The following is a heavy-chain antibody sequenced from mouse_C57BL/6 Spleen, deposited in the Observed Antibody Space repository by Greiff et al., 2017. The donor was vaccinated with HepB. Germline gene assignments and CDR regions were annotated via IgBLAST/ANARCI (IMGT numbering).Heavy chain of an antibody. CDR3: AKEGSNYGGYAMDY. J-gene: IGHJ4*01. V-gene: IGHV1-52*01. CDR1: GYTFTSYW. CDR2: IDPSDSET. D-gene: IGHD2-5*01. Sequence: VQLQQSGAELVRPGSSVKLSCKASGYTFTSYWMHWVKQRPIQGLEWIGNIDPSDSETHYNQKFKDKATLTVDKSSSTAYMQLSSLTSEDSAVYYCAKEGSNYGGYAMDYWGQGTSVTVSS.